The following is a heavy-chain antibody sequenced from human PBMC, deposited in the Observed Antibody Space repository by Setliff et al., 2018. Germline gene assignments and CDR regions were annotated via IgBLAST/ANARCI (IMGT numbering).Heavy chain of an antibody. CDR3: ARDYYDSRGSYAFDI. Sequence: SETLSLTCTVSGGSISSGSYYWSWIRQPAGKGLEWIGRIFTSRSTNYNPSLKSRVTISVDTSKNQFSLNLSSVTAADTAMYYCARDYYDSRGSYAFDIWGQGTVVTVSS. V-gene: IGHV4-61*02. CDR1: GGSISSGSYY. D-gene: IGHD3-22*01. CDR2: IFTSRST. J-gene: IGHJ3*02.